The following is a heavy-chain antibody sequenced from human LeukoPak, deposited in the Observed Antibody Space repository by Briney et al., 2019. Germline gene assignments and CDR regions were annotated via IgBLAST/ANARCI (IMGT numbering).Heavy chain of an antibody. Sequence: SETLSLTCAVYGGSFSGYYWSWIRQPPGKGLEWIGEINHSGSTNYNPSLKSRVTISVDTSKNQFSLKLSSVTAADTAVYYCATFRGVGFDPWGQGTLVTVSS. CDR1: GGSFSGYY. D-gene: IGHD3-10*01. V-gene: IGHV4-34*01. CDR3: ATFRGVGFDP. J-gene: IGHJ5*02. CDR2: INHSGST.